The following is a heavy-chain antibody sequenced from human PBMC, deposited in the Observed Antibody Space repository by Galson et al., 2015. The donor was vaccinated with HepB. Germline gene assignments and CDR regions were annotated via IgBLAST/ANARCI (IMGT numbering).Heavy chain of an antibody. CDR2: ISAYNGNT. CDR1: GYTFTSYG. J-gene: IGHJ5*02. V-gene: IGHV1-18*01. Sequence: SVKVSCKASGYTFTSYGISWVRQAPGQGLEWMGWISAYNGNTNYAQKLQGRVTMTTDTSTSTAYMELRSLRSDDTAVYYCARDRNIVVVPAAPRRFDPWGQGTLVTVSS. CDR3: ARDRNIVVVPAAPRRFDP. D-gene: IGHD2-2*01.